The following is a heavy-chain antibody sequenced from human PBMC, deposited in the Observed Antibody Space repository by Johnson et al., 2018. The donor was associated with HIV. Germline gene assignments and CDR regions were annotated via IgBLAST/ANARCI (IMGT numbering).Heavy chain of an antibody. D-gene: IGHD1-26*01. CDR2: IYSGGST. V-gene: IGHV3-66*02. CDR3: ARDLARRGGAAFDI. CDR1: GFTVSSNY. J-gene: IGHJ3*02. Sequence: VQLVESGGGVVQPGRSLKVSCAASGFTVSSNYMSWVRQAPGKGLEGVSVIYSGGSTYYADSVKYRFTISSDNSKNTLYLQMTSLRAEDTAVYYCARDLARRGGAAFDIWGQGTMVTVSS.